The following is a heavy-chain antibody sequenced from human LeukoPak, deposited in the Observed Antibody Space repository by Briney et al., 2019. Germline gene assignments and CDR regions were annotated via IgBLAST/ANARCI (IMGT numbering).Heavy chain of an antibody. Sequence: GGSLRLSCAASGFTFSSYAMSWVRQAPGKGLEWVSAISDSGTSTYSADSVKGRFTISRDNSKNTLYLQMNSLRAEDTAVYYCARDENYGGNSYYFDYWGQGTLVTVSS. V-gene: IGHV3-23*01. D-gene: IGHD4-23*01. J-gene: IGHJ4*02. CDR1: GFTFSSYA. CDR3: ARDENYGGNSYYFDY. CDR2: ISDSGTST.